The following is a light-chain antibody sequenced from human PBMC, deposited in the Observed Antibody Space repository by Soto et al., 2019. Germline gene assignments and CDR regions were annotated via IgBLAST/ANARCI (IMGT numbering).Light chain of an antibody. J-gene: IGLJ2*01. V-gene: IGLV2-14*01. Sequence: QSVLTQPASVSGSPGQSITISCTGTSSDVGGYNYVSWYQQHPGKAPKLMIYDVSNRPSGVSNRFSGSTSGNTASLTISGLQAEDEADYYCSSYTSSSTLFGGGTKLTVL. CDR2: DVS. CDR3: SSYTSSSTL. CDR1: SSDVGGYNY.